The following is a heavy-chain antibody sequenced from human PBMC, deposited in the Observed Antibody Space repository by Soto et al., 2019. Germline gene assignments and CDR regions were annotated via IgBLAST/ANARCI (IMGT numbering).Heavy chain of an antibody. Sequence: EVQLVESGGGLVQPGGSLRLSWAASGFTVSSNYMSWVRQAPGKGLEWVSVIYSGGSTYYADSVKGRFTISRDNSKNTLYLQMNSLRAEDTAVYYCARDMYYYDSSGYYYAYYGMDVWGQGTTVTVSS. CDR1: GFTVSSNY. V-gene: IGHV3-66*01. CDR2: IYSGGST. CDR3: ARDMYYYDSSGYYYAYYGMDV. D-gene: IGHD3-22*01. J-gene: IGHJ6*02.